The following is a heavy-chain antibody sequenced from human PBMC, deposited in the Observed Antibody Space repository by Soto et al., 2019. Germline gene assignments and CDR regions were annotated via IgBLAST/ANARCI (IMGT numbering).Heavy chain of an antibody. CDR3: AHLSWAASGTRYYFDY. V-gene: IGHV2-5*02. Sequence: QITLKESGPTLVKPTQTLTLTCTFSGFSFTTDGMGVGWIRQPPGKALEWLALIYWDDVKRYSPSLKSRLTLTKDASTNHVFLTLTNTDPADTATYYCAHLSWAASGTRYYFDYWGQGTLVTVPS. CDR2: IYWDDVK. J-gene: IGHJ4*02. D-gene: IGHD6-13*01. CDR1: GFSFTTDGMG.